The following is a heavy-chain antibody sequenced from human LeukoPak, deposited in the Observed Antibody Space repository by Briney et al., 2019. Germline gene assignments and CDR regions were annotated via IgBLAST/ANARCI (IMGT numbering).Heavy chain of an antibody. V-gene: IGHV3-23*01. CDR3: TKKAVAGKESWFDP. Sequence: GGSLRLSCAAPGFTFSSYSMTWVRQAPGKGLEWISTISSGGSYIYYADSVKGRFTISRDNSKNTLYLQMSSLRAEDTAEYFCTKKAVAGKESWFDPWGQGTLVTVSS. CDR1: GFTFSSYS. D-gene: IGHD6-19*01. J-gene: IGHJ5*02. CDR2: ISSGGSYI.